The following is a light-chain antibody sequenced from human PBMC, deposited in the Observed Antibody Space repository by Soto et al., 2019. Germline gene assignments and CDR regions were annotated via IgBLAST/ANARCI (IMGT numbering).Light chain of an antibody. Sequence: VLTKSPDTLSLLQGKRASLSCRAIQSVSSKYLDWFQPKPGQAPRXLIYDASHRATGIPALFCCSGAGTDCTRAISIVEPDDVLVGYWRHPSNWPLTFGGGTKVDIK. CDR1: QSVSSKY. J-gene: IGKJ4*01. CDR2: DAS. CDR3: RHPSNWPLT. V-gene: IGKV3D-11*02.